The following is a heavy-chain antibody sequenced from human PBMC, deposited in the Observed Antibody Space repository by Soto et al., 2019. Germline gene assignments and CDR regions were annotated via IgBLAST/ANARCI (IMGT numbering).Heavy chain of an antibody. CDR3: AMVDVYVTPSPQDV. D-gene: IGHD3-16*01. CDR1: GYCFTRYG. J-gene: IGHJ6*02. Sequence: QVQLVQSGAEVKNPGASVKVSCKASGYCFTRYGIGWARQAPGQGLEWMGWINAYNGNTNYAQNLQGRLTLTTDTSTTTAYMELRSQRSNDTAIYYCAMVDVYVTPSPQDVWGQGTTVTVSS. CDR2: INAYNGNT. V-gene: IGHV1-18*01.